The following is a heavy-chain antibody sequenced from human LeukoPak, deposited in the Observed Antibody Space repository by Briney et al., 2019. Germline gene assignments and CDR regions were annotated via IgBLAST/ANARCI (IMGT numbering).Heavy chain of an antibody. D-gene: IGHD3-10*01. CDR1: GFTFGDYA. CDR2: IRSKTHGGTP. Sequence: GGSLRLSCTASGFTFGDYAFSWVRQAPGKGLQWVTFIRSKTHGGTPEYAASVKGRFTVSRDDSKSIAYLQIDSLKTEDTAVYYCTRARYYGSASYYSDAFEAWGQGTLVTVSS. J-gene: IGHJ3*01. V-gene: IGHV3-49*04. CDR3: TRARYYGSASYYSDAFEA.